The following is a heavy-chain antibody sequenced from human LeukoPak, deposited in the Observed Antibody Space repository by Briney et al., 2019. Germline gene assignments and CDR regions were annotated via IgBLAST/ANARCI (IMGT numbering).Heavy chain of an antibody. J-gene: IGHJ4*02. CDR2: IYTSGST. CDR1: GGSISSYY. Sequence: PSETLSLTRTVSGGSISSYYWSWIRQPAGKGLEWIGRIYTSGSTNYNPSLKSRVTMSVDTSKNQFSLKLSSVTAADTTVYYCAREAVYRNSPPPPFFDYWGQGTLVTVSS. V-gene: IGHV4-4*07. CDR3: AREAVYRNSPPPPFFDY. D-gene: IGHD4-4*01.